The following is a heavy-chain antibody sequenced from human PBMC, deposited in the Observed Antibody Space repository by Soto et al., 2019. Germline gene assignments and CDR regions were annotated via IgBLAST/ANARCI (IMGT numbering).Heavy chain of an antibody. Sequence: QVQLQESGPGLVKPSQTLSVSCAISGDSVSGDSAAWNWVRLSPSRGLEWLARTYYRSRWYNDYAVSVRSRITVNADTSTNQCSLQLTSVTPEDTAIYFCAGTTSHHWPYMDVWGRGTTVTVSS. CDR3: AGTTSHHWPYMDV. D-gene: IGHD1-1*01. V-gene: IGHV6-1*01. J-gene: IGHJ6*03. CDR2: TYYRSRWYN. CDR1: GDSVSGDSAA.